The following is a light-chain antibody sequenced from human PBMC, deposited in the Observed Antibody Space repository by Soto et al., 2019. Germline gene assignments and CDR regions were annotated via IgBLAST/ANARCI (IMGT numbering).Light chain of an antibody. CDR2: DAS. J-gene: IGKJ1*01. V-gene: IGKV1-39*01. Sequence: DIKMTQSPSTLSASIGDRVTITCRASQSISSWLAWYQQKPGKAPKLLIYDASSLESGVPSRFSGSGSGTDFTLTISSLQPEDFATYYCQQSYSTPRTFGQGTKVDI. CDR3: QQSYSTPRT. CDR1: QSISSW.